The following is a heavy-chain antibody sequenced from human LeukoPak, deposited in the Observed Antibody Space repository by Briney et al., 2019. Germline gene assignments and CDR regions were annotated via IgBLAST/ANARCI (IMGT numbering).Heavy chain of an antibody. CDR1: RFAFSSSW. J-gene: IGHJ5*02. CDR3: ATSDWFDP. V-gene: IGHV3-74*01. CDR2: INSDGTST. Sequence: GGSLRLSCVASRFAFSSSWMHGVGQAPGKGLVWVSRINSDGTSTYYADSVKGRFTISRDNAKNTLYLQMNSLRADDTAVYYCATSDWFDPWGQGTLVTVSS.